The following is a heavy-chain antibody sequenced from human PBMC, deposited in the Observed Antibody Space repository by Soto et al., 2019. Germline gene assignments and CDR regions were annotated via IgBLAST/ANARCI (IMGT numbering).Heavy chain of an antibody. V-gene: IGHV3-30*18. J-gene: IGHJ5*02. CDR1: GFTFSSYG. Sequence: PGGSLRLSCAASGFTFSSYGMHWVRQAPGKGLEWVAVISYDGSNKYYADSVKGRFTISRDNSKNTLYLQMNSLRAEDTAVYYWAEGGDGGNWYPWFDPWGQGTLVTVSS. CDR2: ISYDGSNK. CDR3: AEGGDGGNWYPWFDP. D-gene: IGHD6-13*01.